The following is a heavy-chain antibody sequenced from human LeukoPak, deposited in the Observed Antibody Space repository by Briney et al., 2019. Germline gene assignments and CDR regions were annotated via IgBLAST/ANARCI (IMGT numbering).Heavy chain of an antibody. CDR2: ISTGGSTI. J-gene: IGHJ3*02. CDR1: GFTLSSYE. Sequence: GGSLRLSCAASGFTLSSYEMNWVRQAPGKGLEWVSYISTGGSTIYYADSVKGRSTISRDNAKNSLYLQMNSLRAEDTAAYYCAREYSSSWYAYGFGIWGQGTMVTVSS. D-gene: IGHD6-13*01. CDR3: AREYSSSWYAYGFGI. V-gene: IGHV3-48*03.